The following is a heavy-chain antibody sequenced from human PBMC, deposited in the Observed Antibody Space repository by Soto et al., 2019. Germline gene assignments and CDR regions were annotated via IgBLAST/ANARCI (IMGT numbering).Heavy chain of an antibody. Sequence: QVQLQESGPGLVKPSETLSLTCTGSGGSISNYYWSWVRQPPGKGLECIGYVYYSGSTNYNPSLKSRITISVDTSKYRFSQKLSSVNAADTAVYYCARNYGDYVAYWGQGTLVPVSS. J-gene: IGHJ4*02. D-gene: IGHD4-17*01. CDR1: GGSISNYY. CDR3: ARNYGDYVAY. CDR2: VYYSGST. V-gene: IGHV4-59*08.